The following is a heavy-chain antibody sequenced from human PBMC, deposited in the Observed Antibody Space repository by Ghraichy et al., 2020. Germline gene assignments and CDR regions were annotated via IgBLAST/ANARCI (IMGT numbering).Heavy chain of an antibody. CDR3: ARGKMTTRYYYCYMDV. D-gene: IGHD4-17*01. CDR1: GGSFSGYY. CDR2: INHSGST. V-gene: IGHV4-34*01. J-gene: IGHJ6*03. Sequence: SQTLSLTCAVYGGSFSGYYWSWIRQPPGKGLEWIGEINHSGSTNYNPSLKSRVTISVDTSKNQFSLKLSSVTAADTAVYYCARGKMTTRYYYCYMDVWGKGTTVTVSS.